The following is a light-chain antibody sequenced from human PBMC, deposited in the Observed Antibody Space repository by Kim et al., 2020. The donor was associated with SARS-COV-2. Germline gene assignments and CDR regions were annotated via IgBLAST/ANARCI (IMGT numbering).Light chain of an antibody. V-gene: IGLV6-57*01. Sequence: VTISCTRSSGSISTTYVQWYHHRPGGSPTTVLYEDNQRPSEVPDRFSGCIDSSTDSASLTISGLKTEDEADDYCQSYDSSSTLLWVFGRGTQLTVL. CDR3: QSYDSSSTLLWV. J-gene: IGLJ3*02. CDR2: EDN. CDR1: SGSISTTY.